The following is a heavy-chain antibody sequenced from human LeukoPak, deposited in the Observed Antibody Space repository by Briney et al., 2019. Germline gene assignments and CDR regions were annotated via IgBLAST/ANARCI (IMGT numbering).Heavy chain of an antibody. CDR1: GFTFSSYG. Sequence: GGSLRLSCAASGFTFSSYGMHWVRQAPGKALEWVAVIWYDGSNKYYADSVKGRFTISRDNSKNTLYLQMNSLRAEDTAVYYCARGRSDYYYYMDVWGKGTTVTVSS. D-gene: IGHD3-3*01. V-gene: IGHV3-33*01. CDR3: ARGRSDYYYYMDV. J-gene: IGHJ6*03. CDR2: IWYDGSNK.